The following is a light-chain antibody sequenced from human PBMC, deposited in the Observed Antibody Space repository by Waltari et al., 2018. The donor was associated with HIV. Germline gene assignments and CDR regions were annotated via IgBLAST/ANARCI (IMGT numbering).Light chain of an antibody. CDR2: GRN. CDR1: SLRSYY. J-gene: IGLJ2*01. Sequence: SSNLTQDASVSVALGQTVRITCQGDSLRSYYASWYQQKPGQAPVVVFFGRNNRPSGIPDRFSGASSGNTASLTITGAQAEDEADYYCYSRDSSGYHVVFGGGTKVTVL. CDR3: YSRDSSGYHVV. V-gene: IGLV3-19*01.